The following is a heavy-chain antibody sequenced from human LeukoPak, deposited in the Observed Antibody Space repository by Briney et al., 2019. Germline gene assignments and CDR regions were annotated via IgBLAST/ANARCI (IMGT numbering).Heavy chain of an antibody. D-gene: IGHD2-2*01. V-gene: IGHV1-8*01. CDR2: KNTNSGNT. CDR3: ARGGDIAVVPAAMVGP. J-gene: IGHJ5*02. Sequence: GASVKVSCKASGYTFTSYDINWVRQATGQGLEWMGWKNTNSGNTGHAQKFQGRLTKTRDTSTNTAYMELSSLRSEDTAVYYCARGGDIAVVPAAMVGPWGQGTLVTVSS. CDR1: GYTFTSYD.